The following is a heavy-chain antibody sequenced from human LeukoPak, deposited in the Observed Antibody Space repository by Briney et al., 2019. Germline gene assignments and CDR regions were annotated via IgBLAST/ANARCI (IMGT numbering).Heavy chain of an antibody. CDR1: GYTFTGYY. D-gene: IGHD1-26*01. V-gene: IGHV1-2*02. Sequence: ASVKVSCKASGYTFTGYYMHWVRQAPGQGLEWMGWINPNSGGTNYAQKFQGRVTMTRDTSISTAYMELSRLRAEDTALYYCARDYKWEPHRSTAFDIWGQGTMVTVSS. CDR3: ARDYKWEPHRSTAFDI. CDR2: INPNSGGT. J-gene: IGHJ3*02.